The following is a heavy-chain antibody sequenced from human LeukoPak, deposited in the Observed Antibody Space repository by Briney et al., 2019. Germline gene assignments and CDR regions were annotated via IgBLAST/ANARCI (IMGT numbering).Heavy chain of an antibody. J-gene: IGHJ4*02. V-gene: IGHV3-74*01. CDR1: GFAFSTFW. D-gene: IGHD5-24*01. CDR2: IDTAGSAT. Sequence: QPGGSLRLSCAASGFAFSTFWMHWVRQAPGKGLVWVSGIDTAGSATRYADSVKGRFTISRDSAKNTLFLQINSLRAEDTAVYYCARTGGWLSNFDFWGQGSLVTVSS. CDR3: ARTGGWLSNFDF.